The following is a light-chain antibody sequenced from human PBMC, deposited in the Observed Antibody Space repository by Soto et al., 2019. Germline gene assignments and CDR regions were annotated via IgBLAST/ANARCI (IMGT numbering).Light chain of an antibody. CDR2: DAS. V-gene: IGKV3-15*01. CDR1: QSISRS. J-gene: IGKJ4*01. Sequence: EIVLTPSPAILSVSPVERATLSCRASQSISRSLAWYQQKPGQAPRLLISDASTRATGIPARFSGSGSGTEFTLTISSLQSEDFALYYCHQYNTWPLTFGGGTKV. CDR3: HQYNTWPLT.